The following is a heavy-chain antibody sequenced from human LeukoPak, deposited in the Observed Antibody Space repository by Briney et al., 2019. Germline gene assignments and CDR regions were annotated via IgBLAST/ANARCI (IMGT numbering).Heavy chain of an antibody. V-gene: IGHV1-2*02. D-gene: IGHD6-13*01. CDR2: INPNSGGT. CDR1: GYTFTCYY. Sequence: GASVKVSCKASGYTFTCYYMHWVRQAPGQGGEGRGWINPNSGGTNYAQKFQGRVTMTRDTSISTAYMQLSRLRSDDTAVYYCARDLSSVAAAGTFLTWGQGTLVTVSS. CDR3: ARDLSSVAAAGTFLT. J-gene: IGHJ5*02.